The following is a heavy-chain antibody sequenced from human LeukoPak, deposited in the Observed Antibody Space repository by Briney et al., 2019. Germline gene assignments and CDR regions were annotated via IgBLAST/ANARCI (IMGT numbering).Heavy chain of an antibody. D-gene: IGHD3-10*01. CDR2: INPNSGVT. CDR1: GYTFTGYY. Sequence: ASVKVSCKASGYTFTGYYMRWVRQAPGQGLEWMGWINPNSGVTNYAQKFKGRVTMTRETSIRTAYMELSRLRSDDPAVYYRARVLVTMVRGVIGPLSYWGQGTLLPVSS. CDR3: ARVLVTMVRGVIGPLSY. J-gene: IGHJ4*02. V-gene: IGHV1-2*02.